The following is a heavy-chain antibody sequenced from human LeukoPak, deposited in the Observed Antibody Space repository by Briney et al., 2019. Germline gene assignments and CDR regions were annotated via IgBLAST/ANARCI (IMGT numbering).Heavy chain of an antibody. V-gene: IGHV4-31*03. CDR1: GGSISSGGYY. CDR2: IYYSGST. D-gene: IGHD2-15*01. CDR3: ARGARGYCSGGSCYGLPYNWFDP. Sequence: PSETLSLTCTVSGGSISSGGYYWSWIRQHPGKGLEWIGYIYYSGSTYYNPSLKSRVTISVDTSKNQFSLKVSSVTAADTAVYYCARGARGYCSGGSCYGLPYNWFDPWGQGILVTVSS. J-gene: IGHJ5*02.